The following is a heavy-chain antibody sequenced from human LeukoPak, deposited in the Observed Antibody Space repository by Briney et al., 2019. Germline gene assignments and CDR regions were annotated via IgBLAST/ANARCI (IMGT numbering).Heavy chain of an antibody. CDR3: ARDDLGGYSFGPYSYGMDV. D-gene: IGHD5-18*01. Sequence: PSETLSLTCTVSGGSISSSSYYWGWIRQPPGKGLEWIGSIYYSGSTYYNPSLKSRVTIPEDTSKNQFSLKLSSVTAADTAVYYCARDDLGGYSFGPYSYGMDVWGQGTTVTVSS. CDR1: GGSISSSSYY. V-gene: IGHV4-39*07. J-gene: IGHJ6*02. CDR2: IYYSGST.